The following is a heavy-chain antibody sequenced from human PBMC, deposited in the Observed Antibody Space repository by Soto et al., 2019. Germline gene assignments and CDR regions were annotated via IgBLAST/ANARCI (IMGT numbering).Heavy chain of an antibody. Sequence: GGSLRLSCSASGYTFGSYWMNWVRQAPGKGLVWVSRIDSDGSSTTYADSVKGRFTTSRDNAKNTLYLQMSSLRVEDTAVYYCARGRPYGMDVWGQGTTVTVSS. CDR1: GYTFGSYW. CDR3: ARGRPYGMDV. V-gene: IGHV3-74*01. J-gene: IGHJ6*02. CDR2: IDSDGSST.